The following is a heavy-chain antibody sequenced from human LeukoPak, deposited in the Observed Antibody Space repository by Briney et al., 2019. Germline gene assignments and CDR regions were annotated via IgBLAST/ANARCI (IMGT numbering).Heavy chain of an antibody. Sequence: GGSLRLSCAASGFTFSSYAMHWVRQAPGKGLEWVAVISYDGSNKYYADSVKGRFTISRDNSKNTLYLQMNGLRAEDTAVYYCARSRGGGSSWAKEPDFDYWGQGTLVTVSS. CDR2: ISYDGSNK. J-gene: IGHJ4*02. D-gene: IGHD6-13*01. V-gene: IGHV3-30-3*01. CDR3: ARSRGGGSSWAKEPDFDY. CDR1: GFTFSSYA.